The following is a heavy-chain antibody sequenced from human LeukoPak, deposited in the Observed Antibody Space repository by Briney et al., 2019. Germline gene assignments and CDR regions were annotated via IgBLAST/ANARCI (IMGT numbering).Heavy chain of an antibody. Sequence: GGSLRLSCAASGFTFNTFWMSWVRQAPGKGLEWVANIDEDGSEKYYVDSVKGRFTISRDNAKNTLYLQMNSLSTEDTAVYYCARTPEGDFWSGYYQFDYWGQGTLVTVSS. D-gene: IGHD3-3*01. V-gene: IGHV3-7*01. CDR3: ARTPEGDFWSGYYQFDY. CDR2: IDEDGSEK. J-gene: IGHJ4*02. CDR1: GFTFNTFW.